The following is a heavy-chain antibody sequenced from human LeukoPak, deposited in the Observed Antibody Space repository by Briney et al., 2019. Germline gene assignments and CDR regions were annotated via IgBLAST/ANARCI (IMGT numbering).Heavy chain of an antibody. D-gene: IGHD3-3*01. J-gene: IGHJ4*02. CDR1: GFTFSYNS. CDR3: ARSRSGNYFDY. CDR2: ISSSGDNM. Sequence: HPGGSLRLSCAASGFTFSYNSMIWVRQAPGKGLEWVSYISSSGDNMYYADSVKGRFTISRDNAKNSLFLQMNSVRAEDTAMYYCARSRSGNYFDYWGQGTLVTVSS. V-gene: IGHV3-48*04.